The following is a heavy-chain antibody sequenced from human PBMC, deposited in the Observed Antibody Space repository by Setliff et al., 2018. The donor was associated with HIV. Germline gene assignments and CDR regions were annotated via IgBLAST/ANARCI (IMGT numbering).Heavy chain of an antibody. D-gene: IGHD1-26*01. Sequence: GGSLRLSCAASGFTFSTYWMIWVRQAPGKGLEWVAKIKQDGSEEYYVDSVKGRFTISRDNAKNSVYLQMNSLRVEDTAVYFCARPTNIDTLYYGSQTFYMYYYGLDVWGQGTTVTVSS. CDR3: ARPTNIDTLYYGSQTFYMYYYGLDV. CDR1: GFTFSTYW. V-gene: IGHV3-7*01. J-gene: IGHJ6*02. CDR2: IKQDGSEE.